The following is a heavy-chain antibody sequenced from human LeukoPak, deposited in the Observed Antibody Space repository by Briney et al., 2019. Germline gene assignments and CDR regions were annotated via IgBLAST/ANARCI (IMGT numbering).Heavy chain of an antibody. J-gene: IGHJ3*02. CDR1: GGSFSGYY. CDR3: ARDWGLTTVTNDAFDI. CDR2: INHSGST. V-gene: IGHV4-34*01. Sequence: SETLSLTCAVYGGSFSGYYWSWVRQPPGKGLEWIGEINHSGSTNYNPSLKSRVTISVDTSKNQFSLKLSSVTAADTAVYYCARDWGLTTVTNDAFDIWGQGTMVTVSS. D-gene: IGHD4-17*01.